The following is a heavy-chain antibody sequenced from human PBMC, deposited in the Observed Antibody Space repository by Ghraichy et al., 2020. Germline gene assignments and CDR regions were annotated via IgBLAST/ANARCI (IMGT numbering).Heavy chain of an antibody. J-gene: IGHJ4*02. CDR3: AKGLVVNDPGGY. V-gene: IGHV3-23*01. CDR2: ISGSGGST. Sequence: LNISCAASGFTFSSYAMSWVRQAPGKGLEWVSAISGSGGSTYYADSVKGRFTISRDNSKNTLYLQMNSLRAEDTAVYYCAKGLVVNDPGGYWGQGTLVTVSS. D-gene: IGHD3-22*01. CDR1: GFTFSSYA.